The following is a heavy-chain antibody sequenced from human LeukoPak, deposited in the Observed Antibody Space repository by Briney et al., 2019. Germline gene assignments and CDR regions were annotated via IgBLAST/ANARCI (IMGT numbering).Heavy chain of an antibody. Sequence: SVKVSCKASGGTFSNYAITWVRQTPGQGLELIGAVIPILLTPRYAPKFQDRVTITADEATTSVYLDLNSLTSEDAAVYYCATPDYGGGGHHRQFAYWGQGTLITVSS. CDR3: ATPDYGGGGHHRQFAY. CDR2: VIPILLTP. D-gene: IGHD4-17*01. V-gene: IGHV1-69*13. J-gene: IGHJ4*02. CDR1: GGTFSNYA.